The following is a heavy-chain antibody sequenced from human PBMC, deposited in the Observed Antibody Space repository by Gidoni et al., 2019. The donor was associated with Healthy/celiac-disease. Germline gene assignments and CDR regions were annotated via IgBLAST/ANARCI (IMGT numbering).Heavy chain of an antibody. CDR1: GGSFSGYY. CDR3: ARVIAAAGTGWFDP. D-gene: IGHD6-13*01. CDR2: INHSGRT. Sequence: QVQLQQCGAGLLQPSETLSLTCAVYGGSFSGYYWSGIRQPQGKGLEWIGEINHSGRTNYNPSLKRRVNISVDTSKNQFSLKLSSVTAPDTAVYYCARVIAAAGTGWFDPRGQGTLVTVSS. J-gene: IGHJ5*02. V-gene: IGHV4-34*01.